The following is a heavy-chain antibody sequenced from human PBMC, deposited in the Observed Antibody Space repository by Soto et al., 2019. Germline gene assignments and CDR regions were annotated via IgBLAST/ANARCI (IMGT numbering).Heavy chain of an antibody. CDR1: GYSFTSYW. J-gene: IGHJ5*02. CDR3: ARLEGHMVRGVIIPNWFDP. CDR2: IYPGDSDT. D-gene: IGHD3-10*01. V-gene: IGHV5-51*01. Sequence: GESLKISCKGSGYSFTSYWIGWVRQMPGKGLEWMGIIYPGDSDTRYSPSFQGQVTISADKSISTAYLQWSSLKASDTAMYYCARLEGHMVRGVIIPNWFDPWGQGTLVTVSS.